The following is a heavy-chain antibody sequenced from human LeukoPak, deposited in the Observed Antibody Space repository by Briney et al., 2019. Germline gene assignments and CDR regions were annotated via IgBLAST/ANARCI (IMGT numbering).Heavy chain of an antibody. D-gene: IGHD5-12*01. CDR2: IYYSGST. V-gene: IGHV4-59*01. CDR1: GGSISSYY. Sequence: PSETLSLTCTVSGGSISSYYWSWIRQPPGKGLEWIGYIYYSGSTNYNPSLKSRVTISVDTSKNQFSLKLSSVIAADTAVYYCAKDKGKDIVYYGMDVWGQGTTVTVSS. CDR3: AKDKGKDIVYYGMDV. J-gene: IGHJ6*02.